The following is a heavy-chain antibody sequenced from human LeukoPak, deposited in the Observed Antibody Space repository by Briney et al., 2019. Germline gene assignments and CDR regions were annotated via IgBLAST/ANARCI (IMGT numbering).Heavy chain of an antibody. V-gene: IGHV3-23*01. CDR2: ISGSGGST. CDR3: AKSHYYDSSGYSAFDI. Sequence: GGSLRLSCAASGFTFSSYAMSWVRQAPGKGLEWVSAISGSGGSTYYADSVKGRFTISRDNSKTTLYLQMNSLRAEDTAVYYCAKSHYYDSSGYSAFDIWGQGTMVTVSS. CDR1: GFTFSSYA. D-gene: IGHD3-22*01. J-gene: IGHJ3*02.